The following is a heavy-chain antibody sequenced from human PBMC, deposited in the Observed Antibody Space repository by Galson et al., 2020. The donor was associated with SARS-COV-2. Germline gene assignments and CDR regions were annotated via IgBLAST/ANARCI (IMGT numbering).Heavy chain of an antibody. Sequence: SETLSLTCTVSGVSISSCDFFWSRIRQHPGKGLEWIGYILYSGSSYYMPSFKNVITMSVDTSRNQFSLKLSSVTVADTAVYYCASHLGTGSFGGAFDVWGLGTMVTVSS. CDR3: ASHLGTGSFGGAFDV. CDR2: ILYSGSS. CDR1: GVSISSCDFF. J-gene: IGHJ3*01. V-gene: IGHV4-31*01. D-gene: IGHD1-26*01.